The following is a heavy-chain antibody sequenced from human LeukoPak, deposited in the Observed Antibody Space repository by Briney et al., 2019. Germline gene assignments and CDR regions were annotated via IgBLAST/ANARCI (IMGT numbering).Heavy chain of an antibody. CDR1: GGTFSSYA. D-gene: IGHD2-15*01. CDR2: IIPIFGTA. V-gene: IGHV1-69*13. J-gene: IGHJ4*02. CDR3: ARDSAGYCSGGSCYAIFDY. Sequence: SVKVSCKASGGTFSSYAINWVRQAPGQGLEWMGGIIPIFGTANYAQKFQGRVTITADESTSTAYMELSSLRSEDTAVYYCARDSAGYCSGGSCYAIFDYWGQGTLVTVSS.